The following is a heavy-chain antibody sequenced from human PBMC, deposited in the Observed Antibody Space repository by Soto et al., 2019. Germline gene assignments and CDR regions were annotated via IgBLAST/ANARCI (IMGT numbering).Heavy chain of an antibody. CDR3: ARVFIAAAGTNAFDI. Sequence: PGGSLRLSCAASGFTFSSYAMHWVRQAPGKGLEYVSAISSNGGSTYYANSVKGRFTISRDNSKNTLYLQMGSLRAEDMAVYYCARVFIAAAGTNAFDIWGQGTMVTVSS. CDR1: GFTFSSYA. V-gene: IGHV3-64*01. J-gene: IGHJ3*02. D-gene: IGHD6-13*01. CDR2: ISSNGGST.